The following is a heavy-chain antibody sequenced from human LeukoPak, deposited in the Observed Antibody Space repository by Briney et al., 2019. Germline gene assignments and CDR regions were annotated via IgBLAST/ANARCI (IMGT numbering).Heavy chain of an antibody. CDR2: ISSSGGTI. Sequence: GGSLRLSCAASGFTFSSYEMNWVRQAPGKGLEWVSYISSSGGTIYYADSVKGRFTISRDNAKNSLYLQMNSLRAEDTAVYYCARDLGTSSSSSFWGQGTMVTVSS. CDR3: ARDLGTSSSSSF. D-gene: IGHD6-13*01. CDR1: GFTFSSYE. J-gene: IGHJ3*01. V-gene: IGHV3-48*03.